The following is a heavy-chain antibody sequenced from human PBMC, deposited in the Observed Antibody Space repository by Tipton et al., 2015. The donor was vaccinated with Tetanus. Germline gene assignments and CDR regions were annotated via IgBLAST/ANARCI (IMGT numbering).Heavy chain of an antibody. CDR3: ARDLSSSWTYYYGMDV. V-gene: IGHV4-4*02. CDR1: GGSISSSNW. D-gene: IGHD6-13*01. Sequence: TLSLTCAVSGGSISSSNWWSWVRQPPGKGLEWIGEIYHSGSTNYNPSLKSRVTISVDKSKNQFSLKLSSVTAADTAVYYCARDLSSSWTYYYGMDVWGQGTTVTVSS. CDR2: IYHSGST. J-gene: IGHJ6*02.